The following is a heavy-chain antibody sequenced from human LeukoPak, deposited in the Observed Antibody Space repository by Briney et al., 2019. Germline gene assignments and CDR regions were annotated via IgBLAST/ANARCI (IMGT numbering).Heavy chain of an antibody. Sequence: PGGSLRLSCTASGFSFSTYTMTWVRQAPGKGLEWVSGITDSGKPCYADSVKGRFTISRDNSKSTLYLQINSPRAEDTAVYYCASRNYYLDHWGQGALVTVSS. D-gene: IGHD3-10*01. CDR2: ITDSGKP. J-gene: IGHJ4*02. CDR3: ASRNYYLDH. V-gene: IGHV3-23*01. CDR1: GFSFSTYT.